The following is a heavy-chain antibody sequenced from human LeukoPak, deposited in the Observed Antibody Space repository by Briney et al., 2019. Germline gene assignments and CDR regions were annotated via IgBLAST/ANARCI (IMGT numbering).Heavy chain of an antibody. Sequence: ASVKVSCKASGYTFTSYYMHWVRQAPGQGLEWMGIINPSGGSTSYAQKFQGRVTMTRGMSTSTVYMELSSLRSEDTAVYYCARDDYGDYHFDYWGQGTLVTVSS. V-gene: IGHV1-46*01. D-gene: IGHD4-17*01. CDR1: GYTFTSYY. J-gene: IGHJ4*02. CDR2: INPSGGST. CDR3: ARDDYGDYHFDY.